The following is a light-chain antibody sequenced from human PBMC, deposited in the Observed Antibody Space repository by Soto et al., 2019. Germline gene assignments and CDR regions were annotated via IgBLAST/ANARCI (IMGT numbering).Light chain of an antibody. Sequence: DIQRTQSPSSLPASVGDKVTITCQASQDINKYLNWYQQKPGKAPKLLIFDASNLETGVPSRFSGSGSGTDFAFTISSLQPEDFATYYCQQYDNLPLTFGGGTKVDIK. CDR2: DAS. J-gene: IGKJ4*01. CDR1: QDINKY. CDR3: QQYDNLPLT. V-gene: IGKV1-33*01.